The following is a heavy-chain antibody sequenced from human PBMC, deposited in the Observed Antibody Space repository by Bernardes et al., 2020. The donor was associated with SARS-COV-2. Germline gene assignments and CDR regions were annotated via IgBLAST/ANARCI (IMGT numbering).Heavy chain of an antibody. Sequence: GSLSPSCAASGFTFSRYWMHWVRPAPGKGLVWVSRINSDGSSTSYADSVKGRFTISRDNAKNTLYLQMNSLRAEDTAVYYCAREQWLVPYYYGMDVWGQGTTVTVSS. CDR1: GFTFSRYW. V-gene: IGHV3-74*01. CDR3: AREQWLVPYYYGMDV. J-gene: IGHJ6*02. D-gene: IGHD6-19*01. CDR2: INSDGSST.